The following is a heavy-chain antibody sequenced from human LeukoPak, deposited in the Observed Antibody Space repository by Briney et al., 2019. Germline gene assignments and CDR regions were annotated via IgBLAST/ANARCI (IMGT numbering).Heavy chain of an antibody. V-gene: IGHV4-59*08. D-gene: IGHD1-26*01. Sequence: SETLSLTCTVSGGSISSYYWSWIRQPPGKGLEWIGYIYYSGNTNYNPSLKSRVTISVDTSKNQFSLKLSSVTAADTAVYYCARLYVGATFRRFDYWGQGTLVTVSS. CDR2: IYYSGNT. J-gene: IGHJ4*02. CDR1: GGSISSYY. CDR3: ARLYVGATFRRFDY.